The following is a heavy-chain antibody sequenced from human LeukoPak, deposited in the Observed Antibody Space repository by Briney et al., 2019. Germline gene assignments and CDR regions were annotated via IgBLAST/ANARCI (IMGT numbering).Heavy chain of an antibody. CDR2: IYYSGST. Sequence: SETLSLTCTVSGGSISTYYWSWIRQPPGKGLEWIGYIYYSGSTNYNPSLKSRITISVDTSRTRFSLKLSSVTAADTAVYCCARGTIFGVVTNWGQGILVPISS. D-gene: IGHD3-3*01. CDR3: ARGTIFGVVTN. CDR1: GGSISTYY. J-gene: IGHJ4*02. V-gene: IGHV4-59*01.